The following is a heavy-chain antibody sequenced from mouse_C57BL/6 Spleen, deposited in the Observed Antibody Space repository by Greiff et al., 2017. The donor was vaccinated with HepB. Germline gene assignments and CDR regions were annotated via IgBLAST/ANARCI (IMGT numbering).Heavy chain of an antibody. Sequence: EVQLQQSGPELVKPGASVKISCKASGYTFTDYYMNWVKQSHGKSLEWIGDINPNNGGTSYNQKFKGKATLTVDKSSSTAYMELRSLTSEDSAVYYCAWGAMDYWGQGTSVTVSS. V-gene: IGHV1-26*01. J-gene: IGHJ4*01. CDR2: INPNNGGT. CDR1: GYTFTDYY. CDR3: AWGAMDY.